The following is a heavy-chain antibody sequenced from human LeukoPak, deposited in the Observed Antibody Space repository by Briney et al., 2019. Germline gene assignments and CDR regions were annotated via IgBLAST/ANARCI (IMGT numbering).Heavy chain of an antibody. CDR2: ISYDGSNK. V-gene: IGHV3-30*04. CDR1: GFTFSSYA. D-gene: IGHD3-22*01. J-gene: IGHJ4*02. CDR3: AKEWRYYDSSGYLSD. Sequence: GGSLRLSCAASGFTFSSYAMHWVRQAPGKGLEWVAVISYDGSNKYYADSVKGRFTISRDNSKNTLYLQMNSLRAEDTAVYYCAKEWRYYDSSGYLSDWGQGTLVTVSS.